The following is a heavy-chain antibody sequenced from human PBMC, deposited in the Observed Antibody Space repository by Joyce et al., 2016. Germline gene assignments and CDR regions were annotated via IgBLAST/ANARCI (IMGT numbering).Heavy chain of an antibody. D-gene: IGHD3-22*01. Sequence: QMQLVQSGPEVKKPGTSVKVSCKASGFTFTSSAMQWVRQARGQRLELIGWLVVGSGNTNYAQKFQERVTITRDMSTSTAYMELSSLRSEDTAVYYCAAAPDYYDSSGYYYSAFDIWGQGTMVTVSS. J-gene: IGHJ3*02. CDR1: GFTFTSSA. CDR2: LVVGSGNT. CDR3: AAAPDYYDSSGYYYSAFDI. V-gene: IGHV1-58*02.